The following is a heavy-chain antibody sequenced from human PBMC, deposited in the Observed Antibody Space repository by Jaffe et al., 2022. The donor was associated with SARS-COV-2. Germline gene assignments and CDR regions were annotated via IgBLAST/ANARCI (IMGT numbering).Heavy chain of an antibody. CDR1: GYTFTSYY. Sequence: QVQLVQSGAEVKKPGASVKVSCKASGYTFTSYYMHWVRQAPGQGLEWMGIINPSGGSTSYAQKLQGRVTMTRDTSTSTVYMELSSLRSEDTAVYYCARALDYTFTKNMITFGGVSLHYWGQGTLVTVSS. CDR2: INPSGGST. J-gene: IGHJ4*02. D-gene: IGHD3-16*01. CDR3: ARALDYTFTKNMITFGGVSLHY. V-gene: IGHV1-46*04.